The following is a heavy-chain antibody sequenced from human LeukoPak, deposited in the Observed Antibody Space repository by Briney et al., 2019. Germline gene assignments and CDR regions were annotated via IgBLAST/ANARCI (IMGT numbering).Heavy chain of an antibody. CDR2: INHSGST. CDR1: GGSFSGYY. V-gene: IGHV4-34*01. CDR3: ARAARVLLWFGELLPMSDAFDI. Sequence: SETLSLTCAVYGGSFSGYYRSWIRQPPGKGLEWIGEINHSGSTNYNPSLKSRVTISVDTSKNQFSLKLSSVTAADTAVYYCARAARVLLWFGELLPMSDAFDIWGQGTMVTVSS. J-gene: IGHJ3*02. D-gene: IGHD3-10*01.